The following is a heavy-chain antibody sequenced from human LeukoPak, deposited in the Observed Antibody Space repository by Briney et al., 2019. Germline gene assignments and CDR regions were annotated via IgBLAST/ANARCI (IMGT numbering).Heavy chain of an antibody. CDR3: AKQGATAVAAGGDFDY. CDR1: GFTFSSYA. V-gene: IGHV3-23*01. Sequence: GGSLRLSCAASGFTFSSYAMSWVRQAPGKGLEWVSAISGSGGSTYYADSVKGRFTISRDNSKNTLYLQMNSLRAEDTAVYYCAKQGATAVAAGGDFDYWGQGTLVTVSS. D-gene: IGHD6-19*01. J-gene: IGHJ4*02. CDR2: ISGSGGST.